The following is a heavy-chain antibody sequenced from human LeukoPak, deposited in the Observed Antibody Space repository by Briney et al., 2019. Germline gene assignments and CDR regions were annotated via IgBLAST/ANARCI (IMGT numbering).Heavy chain of an antibody. Sequence: PSETLSLTCTVSGGSISSNSHYWGWIRQSPGTGLEWIGSIYYSGTTYYNPSLKSRVTISIDTSKNQFSLKLTSVTAADTAVYYCARDDSSGYENWFDPWGQGTLVTVSS. CDR1: GGSISSNSHY. V-gene: IGHV4-39*07. CDR3: ARDDSSGYENWFDP. D-gene: IGHD3-22*01. CDR2: IYYSGTT. J-gene: IGHJ5*02.